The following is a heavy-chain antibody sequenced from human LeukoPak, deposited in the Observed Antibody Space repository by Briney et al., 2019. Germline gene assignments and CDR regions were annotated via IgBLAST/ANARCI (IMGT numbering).Heavy chain of an antibody. Sequence: GGSLRLSCVASAFSVSSNCMTWVRQAPGGGLEWVSVIYSDGSSYYSGSVKGRFTISRDSSKNTLYLQMNNLRAEDTAVYYCARERIYFGSGGDLRDARLFYYYGMDVWGQGTTVTVSS. J-gene: IGHJ6*02. D-gene: IGHD3-10*01. V-gene: IGHV3-53*01. CDR2: IYSDGSS. CDR1: AFSVSSNC. CDR3: ARERIYFGSGGDLRDARLFYYYGMDV.